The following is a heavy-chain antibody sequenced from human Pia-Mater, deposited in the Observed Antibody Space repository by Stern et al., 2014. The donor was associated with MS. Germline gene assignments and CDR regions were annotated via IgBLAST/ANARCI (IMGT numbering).Heavy chain of an antibody. CDR3: ARMGDSSGYGFDY. V-gene: IGHV2-70*04. CDR1: GFSLSTSGMR. D-gene: IGHD3-22*01. J-gene: IGHJ4*02. CDR2: IDWDDEK. Sequence: ESGPALVKPTQTLTLTCTFSGFSLSTSGMRVSWIPQPPGKALEWLARIDWDDEKFYSTSLKARLTISKDTSKNQVVLTMTNMDPVDTATYYCARMGDSSGYGFDYWGQGTLVTVSS.